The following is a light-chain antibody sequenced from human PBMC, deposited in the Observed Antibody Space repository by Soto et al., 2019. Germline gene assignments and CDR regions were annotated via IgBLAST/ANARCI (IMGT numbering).Light chain of an antibody. CDR1: QSVSSY. Sequence: EIVLTQPPATLSLSPGERATLSCRASQSVSSYLAWYQQKPGQAPRLLIYDASNRATGIPARFSGSGSGTDFTLTISSLEPEDFAVYYCQQYNNWPPWTFGQGTKVDIK. V-gene: IGKV3-11*01. CDR3: QQYNNWPPWT. J-gene: IGKJ1*01. CDR2: DAS.